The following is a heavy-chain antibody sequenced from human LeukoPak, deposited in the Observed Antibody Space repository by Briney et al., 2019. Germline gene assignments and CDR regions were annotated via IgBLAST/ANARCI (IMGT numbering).Heavy chain of an antibody. Sequence: PGGSLRLSCGASGFTFSSYAMHWVRQAPGNGLEWVAVISYDGSNKYYADSVKGRFTISRDNSKNTPYLQMNSLRAEDTAVYYCAYSSTSGGDFDYWGQGTLVTVSS. CDR3: AYSSTSGGDFDY. J-gene: IGHJ4*02. CDR1: GFTFSSYA. D-gene: IGHD2-2*01. CDR2: ISYDGSNK. V-gene: IGHV3-30*04.